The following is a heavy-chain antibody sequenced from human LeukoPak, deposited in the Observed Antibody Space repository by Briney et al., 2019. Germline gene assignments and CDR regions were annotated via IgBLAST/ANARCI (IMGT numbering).Heavy chain of an antibody. CDR3: ARSNDVLIWFGELDFDY. CDR2: IYPKSGGT. D-gene: IGHD3-10*01. CDR1: GYTFAGHY. V-gene: IGHV1-2*02. Sequence: VKVSCKASGYTFAGHYMHWVRQAPGQGLEWMGWIYPKSGGTNYAQKFQTRVTMTRDTSISTAYMELSRLRSDDTAVYYCARSNDVLIWFGELDFDYWGQGTLVTVSS. J-gene: IGHJ4*02.